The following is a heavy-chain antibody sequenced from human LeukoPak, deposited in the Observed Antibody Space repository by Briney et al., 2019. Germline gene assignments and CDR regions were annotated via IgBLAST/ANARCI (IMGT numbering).Heavy chain of an antibody. CDR1: GFNFNNYG. D-gene: IGHD4-11*01. V-gene: IGHV3-30*02. Sequence: PGGSLRLSCATSGFNFNNYGIHWVRQAPGKGLEWVAFIRYDGTNKYYADSVKGRFAISSDNSKNTLYPQMNSLRAEDTATYYCAKDAVSAVTTPYYYYYMDVWGKGTTVTVSS. CDR3: AKDAVSAVTTPYYYYYMDV. CDR2: IRYDGTNK. J-gene: IGHJ6*03.